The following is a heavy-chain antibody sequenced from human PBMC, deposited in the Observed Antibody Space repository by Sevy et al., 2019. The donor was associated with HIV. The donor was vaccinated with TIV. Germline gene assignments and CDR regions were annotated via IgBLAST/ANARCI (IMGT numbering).Heavy chain of an antibody. V-gene: IGHV3-7*03. J-gene: IGHJ5*02. D-gene: IGHD1-26*01. CDR1: GFNFRNFW. Sequence: GGSLRLSCVASGFNFRNFWMSWDRQAPGKGLECVADIKQDGSEAYYVDSVKGRFTISRDNAKNSLYLQMNSLRDEDTAMYFCVRDKEVGASILDAWGQGTPVTVSS. CDR3: VRDKEVGASILDA. CDR2: IKQDGSEA.